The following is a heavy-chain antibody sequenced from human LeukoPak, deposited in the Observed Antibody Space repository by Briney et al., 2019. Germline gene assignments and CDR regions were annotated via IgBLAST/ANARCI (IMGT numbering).Heavy chain of an antibody. J-gene: IGHJ4*02. Sequence: GGSLRLSCAASGFTFSSYAMSWVRQAPGKGLEWVSAISGSGGSTYYADSVKGRFTISRDISKNTLYLQMNSLRAEDTAVYYCASGWYYYGSGSYYPFDYWGQGTLVTVSS. CDR1: GFTFSSYA. D-gene: IGHD3-10*01. CDR2: ISGSGGST. V-gene: IGHV3-23*01. CDR3: ASGWYYYGSGSYYPFDY.